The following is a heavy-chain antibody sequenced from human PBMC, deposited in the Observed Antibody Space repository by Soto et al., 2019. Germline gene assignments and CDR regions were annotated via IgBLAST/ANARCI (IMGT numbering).Heavy chain of an antibody. CDR3: ATDSMVRGVIAY. CDR1: GYTFTSYG. D-gene: IGHD3-10*01. J-gene: IGHJ4*02. CDR2: ISPEDGNT. V-gene: IGHV1-18*01. Sequence: GASVKVSCKASGYTFTSYGISWVRQAPGKGLEWMGCISPEDGNTNYAQKLQGRVTMTEDTSTDTAYMELSSLRSEDTAVYYCATDSMVRGVIAYWGQGTLVTVSS.